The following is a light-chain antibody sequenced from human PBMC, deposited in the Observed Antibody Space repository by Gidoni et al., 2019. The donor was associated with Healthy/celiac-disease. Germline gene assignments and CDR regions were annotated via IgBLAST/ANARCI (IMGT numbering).Light chain of an antibody. CDR2: DAS. J-gene: IGKJ1*01. CDR3: QQFNSYPVT. CDR1: QGISSA. V-gene: IGKV1-13*02. Sequence: AIQLTHSPSSLSASVGDRVTISCRASQGISSALAWYQQKPGKAPKLLIYDASSLESGVPARFSGSGSGTDFTLTISSLQPEDFATYYCQQFNSYPVTFGQGTKVEIK.